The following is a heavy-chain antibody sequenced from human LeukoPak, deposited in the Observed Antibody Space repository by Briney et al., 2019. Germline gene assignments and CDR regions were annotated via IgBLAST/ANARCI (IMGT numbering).Heavy chain of an antibody. CDR2: VHNSGTT. J-gene: IGHJ4*02. CDR3: AVGPNHYYFDV. D-gene: IGHD1-14*01. Sequence: SETLSLTCTVSGGSTSSYYWSWIRQPPGQGLEWIGNVHNSGTTNYNPSLKSRVIILLDRAKNQFSLKLTSMTAADTAVYFCAVGPNHYYFDVWGQGTLVTASS. V-gene: IGHV4-59*01. CDR1: GGSTSSYY.